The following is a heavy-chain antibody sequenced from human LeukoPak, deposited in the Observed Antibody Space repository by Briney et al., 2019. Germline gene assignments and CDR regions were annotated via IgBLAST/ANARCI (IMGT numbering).Heavy chain of an antibody. CDR2: ISSGGSTT. J-gene: IGHJ4*02. CDR1: GFTFSSYS. D-gene: IGHD1-26*01. CDR3: ARDHMGYDY. V-gene: IGHV3-48*04. Sequence: PGGSLRLSCAASGFTFSSYSMNWVRQAPGKGLEWVSYISSGGSTTYYAGSVKGRFTVSRDNAKNSLYLQMNSLRAEDTAVHYCARDHMGYDYWGQGTLVTVSS.